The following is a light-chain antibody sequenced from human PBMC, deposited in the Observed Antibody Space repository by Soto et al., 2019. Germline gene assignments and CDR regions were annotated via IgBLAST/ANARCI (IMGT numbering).Light chain of an antibody. J-gene: IGKJ1*01. CDR3: QQYCATPWT. CDR1: QSVLYSSNNQNC. CDR2: WAS. V-gene: IGKV4-1*01. Sequence: DIVMTQSPDSLAVSLGESATINCESSQSVLYSSNNQNCLAWYQQKPGQPPKLLIYWASTRESGVPDRFSGSGSVTDFTLTISSLQAEDVAVYYCQQYCATPWTFXQGTKLDIK.